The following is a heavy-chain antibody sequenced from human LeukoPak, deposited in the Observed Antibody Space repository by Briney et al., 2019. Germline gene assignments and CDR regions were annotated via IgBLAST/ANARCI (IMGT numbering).Heavy chain of an antibody. CDR2: IYSSGST. Sequence: SGTLSLTCTVSAGSISSYYWSWIRQPPGKGLEWIGNIYSSGSTNYSPSLKSRVTISVDTSKNQFSLKLSSVTAADTAVYNCARLGDGDNLRYFDYWGQGTLVTVSS. D-gene: IGHD5-24*01. CDR3: ARLGDGDNLRYFDY. V-gene: IGHV4-59*08. J-gene: IGHJ4*02. CDR1: AGSISSYY.